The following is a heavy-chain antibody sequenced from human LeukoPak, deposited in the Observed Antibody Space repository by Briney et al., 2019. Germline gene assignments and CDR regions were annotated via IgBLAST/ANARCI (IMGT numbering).Heavy chain of an antibody. CDR2: IDPNSGGT. J-gene: IGHJ2*01. CDR1: GYTFTAHY. D-gene: IGHD3-10*01. Sequence: ASVKVSCRASGYTFTAHYIHWVRQAPGQGLDRMGWIDPNSGGTNYAQRLLGSVTMTGDTSINTAFMEVRRLRSDDTAIYYCARGRGTTMVRGVITNYFDLWGRGSLVTVSS. CDR3: ARGRGTTMVRGVITNYFDL. V-gene: IGHV1-2*02.